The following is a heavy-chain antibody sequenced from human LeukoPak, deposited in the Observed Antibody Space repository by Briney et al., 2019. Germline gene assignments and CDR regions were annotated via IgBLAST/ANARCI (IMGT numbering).Heavy chain of an antibody. CDR1: GFTFSSYA. V-gene: IGHV3-23*01. CDR2: ISGSGGST. D-gene: IGHD2-15*01. CDR3: AKKTGDIVVVVAATLDY. Sequence: PGGSLRLSCAASGFTFSSYAMSWVRQAPGKGLEWVSAISGSGGSTYYADSVKGRFTISRDNSKNTLYLHMNSLRAEDTAVYYCAKKTGDIVVVVAATLDYWGQGTLVTVSS. J-gene: IGHJ4*02.